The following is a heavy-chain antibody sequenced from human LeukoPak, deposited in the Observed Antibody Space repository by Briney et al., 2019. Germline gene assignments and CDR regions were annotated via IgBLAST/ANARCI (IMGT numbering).Heavy chain of an antibody. CDR3: ARALAATGTSIFDY. CDR2: IKQDGNEK. Sequence: GGSLRLSCAASGFTFSGYWMSWVRQAPGKGLEWVANIKQDGNEKYYVDSVKGRFTISRDNAKNSLYLQMNSLRAEDTAVYYCARALAATGTSIFDYWGQGTLVTVSS. J-gene: IGHJ4*02. CDR1: GFTFSGYW. V-gene: IGHV3-7*01. D-gene: IGHD6-13*01.